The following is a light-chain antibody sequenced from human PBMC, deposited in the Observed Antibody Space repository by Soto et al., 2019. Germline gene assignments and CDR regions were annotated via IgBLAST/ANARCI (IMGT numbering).Light chain of an antibody. V-gene: IGKV1-5*01. CDR3: QHYTSYSEA. Sequence: MYQSPATLAAKKIARVTITCLASQNIRSRLAWFQQKPGKAPKLLIYDASSLESGVPQRFSRSGSGTEFTLTISSLQTDDFLPYYCQHYTSYSEAFGEGTKV. CDR1: QNIRSR. CDR2: DAS. J-gene: IGKJ1*01.